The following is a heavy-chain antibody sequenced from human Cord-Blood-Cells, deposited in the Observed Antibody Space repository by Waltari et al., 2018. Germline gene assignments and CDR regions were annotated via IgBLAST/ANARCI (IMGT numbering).Heavy chain of an antibody. J-gene: IGHJ4*02. CDR3: ARHRGAYCGGDCYYFDY. CDR2: IYYSGST. D-gene: IGHD2-21*02. V-gene: IGHV4-39*01. CDR1: GGSLSSSSYY. Sequence: QRQLQESGPGLVKPSETLSLTCTVSGGSLSSSSYYWGWIRQPPGKGLEWIGSIYYSGSTYYNPSLKSRVTISVDTSKNQFSLKLSSVTAADTAVYYCARHRGAYCGGDCYYFDYWGQGTLVTVSS.